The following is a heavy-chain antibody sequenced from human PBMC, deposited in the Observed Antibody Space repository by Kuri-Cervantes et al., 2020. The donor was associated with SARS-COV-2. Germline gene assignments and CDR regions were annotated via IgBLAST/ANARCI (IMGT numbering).Heavy chain of an antibody. Sequence: GSLRLSCAVYGGSFSGYYWSWIRQPPGKGLEWIGEINHSGSTNYNPSLKSRVTMSLDTSENQFSLKLSSVTAAGTAVYYCARGPDYYDNSGYYNWGQGTLVTVSS. CDR3: ARGPDYYDNSGYYN. J-gene: IGHJ4*02. D-gene: IGHD3-22*01. V-gene: IGHV4-34*01. CDR1: GGSFSGYY. CDR2: INHSGST.